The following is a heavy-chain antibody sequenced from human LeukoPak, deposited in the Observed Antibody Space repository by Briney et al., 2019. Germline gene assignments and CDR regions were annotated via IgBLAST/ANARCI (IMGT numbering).Heavy chain of an antibody. CDR1: GFTVCSNS. D-gene: IGHD3-22*01. J-gene: IGHJ4*02. Sequence: GGSLRLSCAASGFTVCSNSMSWVRQAPGKGLEWLGFVRTKAYGGTTEYAASVKGRFTISRDDSKSIAYLQMNSLKTEDTAVYYCTRGDSSGYYNPTDYWGQGTLVTVSS. CDR2: VRTKAYGGTT. V-gene: IGHV3-49*04. CDR3: TRGDSSGYYNPTDY.